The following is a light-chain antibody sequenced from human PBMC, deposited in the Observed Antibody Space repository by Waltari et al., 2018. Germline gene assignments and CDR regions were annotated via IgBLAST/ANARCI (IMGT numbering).Light chain of an antibody. CDR1: QNVGTS. V-gene: IGKV3-15*01. J-gene: IGKJ4*01. Sequence: EIVVTQSPATLSVSPGERVTLSCRASQNVGTSLAWYQQKLGQTPRLLIFGAYSRASGVPDRFSGGGSVTDFTLAISSLQSEDFAVYYCQQYEDWPRHSFGGGTKVQIE. CDR3: QQYEDWPRHS. CDR2: GAY.